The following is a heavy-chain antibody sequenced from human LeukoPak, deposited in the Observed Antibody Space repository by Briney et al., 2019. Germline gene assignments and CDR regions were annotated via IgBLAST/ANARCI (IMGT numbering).Heavy chain of an antibody. Sequence: GGSLRLSCAASGFTFSSYAMSWVRQAPGKGLEWVSAISGSGGSSYYADSVKGRFTISRDNSKNTLYLQMNSLRAEDKGVYYCAKDVAIFGVVDAFDIGGQGTRVTVSS. CDR3: AKDVAIFGVVDAFDI. D-gene: IGHD3-3*01. CDR2: ISGSGGSS. J-gene: IGHJ3*02. CDR1: GFTFSSYA. V-gene: IGHV3-23*01.